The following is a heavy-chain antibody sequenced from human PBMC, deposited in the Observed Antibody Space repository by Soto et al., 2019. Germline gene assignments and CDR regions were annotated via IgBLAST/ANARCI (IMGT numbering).Heavy chain of an antibody. Sequence: GVSLRLSCAASGFTFGSYAMSWVRQAPGKGLEWVSAISGSGGSTYYAVSVKGRFNISRDNSKKTLYLQMNSLRAEDTAVYYCAKIPRYNWNDAYYYYGMDVWAQGTTVTVSS. J-gene: IGHJ6*02. CDR3: AKIPRYNWNDAYYYYGMDV. CDR2: ISGSGGST. CDR1: GFTFGSYA. V-gene: IGHV3-23*01. D-gene: IGHD1-20*01.